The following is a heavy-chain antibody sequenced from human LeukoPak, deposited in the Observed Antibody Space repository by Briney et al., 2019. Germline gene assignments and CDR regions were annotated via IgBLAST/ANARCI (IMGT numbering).Heavy chain of an antibody. CDR1: GFTFSTYG. CDR2: IRYDGSNK. V-gene: IGHV3-30*02. D-gene: IGHD3-10*01. Sequence: GGSLRLSCAASGFTFSTYGIHWVRQAPGKGLEWVAFIRYDGSNKYYADPVKGRFTISRDNAKNSLYLQMNSLRAEDTALYYCARVSIRGARRAFDIWGQGTMVTVSS. CDR3: ARVSIRGARRAFDI. J-gene: IGHJ3*02.